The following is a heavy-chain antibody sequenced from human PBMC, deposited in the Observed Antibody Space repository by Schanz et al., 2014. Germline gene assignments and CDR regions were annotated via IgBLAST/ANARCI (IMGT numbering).Heavy chain of an antibody. CDR2: INHGGST. Sequence: QVQLQESGPGLVKPSQTLSLTCTVSGDSISSGGYYWSWIRQPPGKGLEWIAEINHGGSTNYNPSLKSRVTISVDTSKNQFPLKLRSVTAADTAVYYCARDRGHGDLPGDIWGQGTMVTVSS. D-gene: IGHD4-17*01. CDR3: ARDRGHGDLPGDI. V-gene: IGHV4-31*03. CDR1: GDSISSGGYY. J-gene: IGHJ3*02.